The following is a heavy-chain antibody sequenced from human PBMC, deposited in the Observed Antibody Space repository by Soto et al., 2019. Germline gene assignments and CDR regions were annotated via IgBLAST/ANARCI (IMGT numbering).Heavy chain of an antibody. CDR1: GYTLTSYG. V-gene: IGHV1-18*01. CDR3: ATTIGYSYYYYGMDV. Sequence: QVQLVQSGAEVTKPGASVKVSCKASGYTLTSYGIIWVRQAPGQGLEWMGWISAYNGDTNYAQSLQGRVTMTTDTSTTTAYMELRRLRSDDTAVYYCATTIGYSYYYYGMDVWGQGTTVTVSS. CDR2: ISAYNGDT. J-gene: IGHJ6*02. D-gene: IGHD5-12*01.